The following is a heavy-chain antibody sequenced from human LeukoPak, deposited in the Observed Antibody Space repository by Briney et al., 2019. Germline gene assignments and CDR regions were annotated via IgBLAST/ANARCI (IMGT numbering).Heavy chain of an antibody. J-gene: IGHJ6*03. D-gene: IGHD3-22*01. V-gene: IGHV3-33*06. CDR1: GFTFSSYG. Sequence: GRSLRLSCAASGFTFSSYGMHWVRQAPGKGLEWVAVIWYDGSNKYYADSVKGRFTISRDNSKNTLYLQMNSLRAEDTAVYYCAKAGHYYDSSGYYSSYYYYYMDVWGKGTTVTVSS. CDR3: AKAGHYYDSSGYYSSYYYYYMDV. CDR2: IWYDGSNK.